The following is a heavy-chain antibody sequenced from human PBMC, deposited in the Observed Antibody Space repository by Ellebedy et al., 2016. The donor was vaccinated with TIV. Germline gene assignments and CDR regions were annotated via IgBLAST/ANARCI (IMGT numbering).Heavy chain of an antibody. CDR2: INHSGST. V-gene: IGHV4-34*01. J-gene: IGHJ4*02. Sequence: MPGGSLRLSCAVHGGSLSSDYWSWIRQSPEKGLAWIGEINHSGSTSYNPSLKSRVSISVDTPKKQFSLKLRSVTAADTAVYYCAGAFQYSSGWAFDYWGQGTLVTVSS. CDR1: GGSLSSDY. CDR3: AGAFQYSSGWAFDY. D-gene: IGHD6-19*01.